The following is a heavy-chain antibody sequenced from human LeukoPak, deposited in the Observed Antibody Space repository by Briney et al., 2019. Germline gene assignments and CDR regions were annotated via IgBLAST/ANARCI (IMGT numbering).Heavy chain of an antibody. CDR1: GFIFSSYS. Sequence: PGGSLRLSCAASGFIFSSYSVNWVRQAPGKGLEWVSSISSSSSYKHYADSVKGRFTISRDNAKNSLYLQMNNLRAEDTAVYYCARLGTLASSGFDPWGQGTLVTVSS. J-gene: IGHJ5*02. CDR3: ARLGTLASSGFDP. V-gene: IGHV3-21*01. CDR2: ISSSSSYK. D-gene: IGHD1-1*01.